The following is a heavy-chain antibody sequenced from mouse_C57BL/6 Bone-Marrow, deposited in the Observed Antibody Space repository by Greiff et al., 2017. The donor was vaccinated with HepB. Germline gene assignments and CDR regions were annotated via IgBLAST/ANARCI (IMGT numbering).Heavy chain of an antibody. V-gene: IGHV7-3*01. CDR3: ASPSEYYAMDY. J-gene: IGHJ4*01. CDR1: GFTFTDYY. Sequence: EVKLMESGGGLVQPGGSLSLSCAASGFTFTDYYMSWVRQPPGKALEWLGFIRNKANGYTTEYSVSVKGRFTISRDNSQSILYLHMIALGAEDGATYYCASPSEYYAMDYWGQGTSVTVSS. CDR2: IRNKANGYTT.